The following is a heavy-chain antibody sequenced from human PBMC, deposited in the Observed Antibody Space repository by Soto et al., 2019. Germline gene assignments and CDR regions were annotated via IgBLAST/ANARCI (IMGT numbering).Heavy chain of an antibody. CDR2: ISSSGSTI. CDR3: ARDENIVVVPAAIPPKPHYYMDV. J-gene: IGHJ6*03. CDR1: GFTFSDYY. D-gene: IGHD2-2*02. V-gene: IGHV3-11*01. Sequence: PGGSLRLSCAASGFTFSDYYMSWIRQAPGKGLEWVSYISSSGSTIYYADSVKGRFTISRDNAKNSLYLQMNSLRAEDTAVYYCARDENIVVVPAAIPPKPHYYMDVWGKGTTVTVSS.